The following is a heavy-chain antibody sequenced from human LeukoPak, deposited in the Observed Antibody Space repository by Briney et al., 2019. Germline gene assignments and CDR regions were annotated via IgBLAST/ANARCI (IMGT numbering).Heavy chain of an antibody. D-gene: IGHD6-6*01. Sequence: RPGGSLRLSCAASGFTFSSYSMNWVRRAPGKGLEWVSYISSSSSTIYYADSVKGRFTISRDNAKNSLYLQMNSLRAEDTAVYYCARAPIAALNYFDYWGQGTLVTVSS. J-gene: IGHJ4*02. CDR1: GFTFSSYS. CDR2: ISSSSSTI. CDR3: ARAPIAALNYFDY. V-gene: IGHV3-48*01.